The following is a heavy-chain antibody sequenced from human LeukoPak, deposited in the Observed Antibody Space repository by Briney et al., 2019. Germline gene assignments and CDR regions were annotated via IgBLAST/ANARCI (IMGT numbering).Heavy chain of an antibody. CDR2: IYHSGST. D-gene: IGHD6-19*01. CDR3: ARAISTVAGGGTFDY. V-gene: IGHV4-38-2*02. CDR1: GYSICSGYY. Sequence: PSETLSLTCTVSGYSICSGYYWGWIRQPPGKGLEWIGSIYHSGSTYYNPSLKSRVTISVDTSKNQFSLKLSSVTAADTAVYYCARAISTVAGGGTFDYWDQGTLVTVSS. J-gene: IGHJ4*02.